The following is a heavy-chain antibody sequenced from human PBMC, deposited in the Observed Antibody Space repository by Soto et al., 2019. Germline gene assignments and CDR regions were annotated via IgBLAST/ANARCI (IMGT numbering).Heavy chain of an antibody. V-gene: IGHV1-18*01. J-gene: IGHJ6*04. D-gene: IGHD3-10*01. CDR1: GYTFTSYG. CDR3: ARGSVGRGYDLDV. CDR2: FSTYNGNT. Sequence: QVQLVQSGGEVKKPGASVKVSCRASGYTFTSYGIAWVRQAPGQGPEWMGWFSTYNGNTNSAQKFQGRLVLTTDTATNTDYLELRSLTSDDTAIYYCARGSVGRGYDLDVWGKGPTVTVSS.